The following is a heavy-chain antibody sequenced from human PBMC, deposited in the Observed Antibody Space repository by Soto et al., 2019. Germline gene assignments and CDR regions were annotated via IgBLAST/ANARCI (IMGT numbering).Heavy chain of an antibody. J-gene: IGHJ5*02. V-gene: IGHV4-4*02. CDR3: ARGVGGSGLNWFDP. CDR2: IYHSGST. CDR1: GGCSSSSNW. Sequence: ETMSVTCAVWGGCSSSSNWWRWVRQPPGKGLEWIGEIYHSGSTNYNPSLKSRVTISVDKSKNQFSLKLASVTAADTAVYYCARGVGGSGLNWFDPWGQGTLVTVSS. D-gene: IGHD6-19*01.